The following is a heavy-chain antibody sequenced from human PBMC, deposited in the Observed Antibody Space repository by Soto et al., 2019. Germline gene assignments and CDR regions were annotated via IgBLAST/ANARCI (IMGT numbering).Heavy chain of an antibody. Sequence: GGSLRLSCAASGFTFSSHAMHWVRQAPGKGLEWVAVISYDGSNKYYADSVKGRFTISRDNSKNTLYLQMNSLRAEDTAVYYCARDGYCSGGSCYSVYYYYYGMDVWGQGTTVTVSS. CDR2: ISYDGSNK. J-gene: IGHJ6*02. D-gene: IGHD2-15*01. V-gene: IGHV3-30-3*01. CDR3: ARDGYCSGGSCYSVYYYYYGMDV. CDR1: GFTFSSHA.